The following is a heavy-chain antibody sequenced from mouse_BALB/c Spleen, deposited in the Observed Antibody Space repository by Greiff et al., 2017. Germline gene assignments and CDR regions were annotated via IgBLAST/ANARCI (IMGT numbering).Heavy chain of an antibody. D-gene: IGHD2-14*01. CDR3: ARWRYDNYAMDY. J-gene: IGHJ4*01. CDR2: ISSGSSTI. V-gene: IGHV5-17*02. CDR1: GFTFSSFG. Sequence: EVQLEESGGGLVQPGGSRKLSCAASGFTFSSFGMHWVRQAPEKGLEWVAYISSGSSTIYYADTVKGRFTISRDNPKNTLFLQMTSLRSEDTAMYYSARWRYDNYAMDYWGQGTSVTVSS.